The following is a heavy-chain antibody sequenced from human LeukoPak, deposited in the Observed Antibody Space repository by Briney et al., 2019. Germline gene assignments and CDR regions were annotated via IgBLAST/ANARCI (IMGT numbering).Heavy chain of an antibody. D-gene: IGHD1-7*01. J-gene: IGHJ4*02. CDR2: IIPIFGTA. V-gene: IGHV1-69*13. CDR3: ATDTYNWNYVYFDY. Sequence: ASVKVSCKASGGTFSSYAISWVRQAPGQGLEWMGGIIPIFGTANYAQKFQGRVTITADESTNTAYMELSSLRSEDTAVYYCATDTYNWNYVYFDYWGQGTLVTVSS. CDR1: GGTFSSYA.